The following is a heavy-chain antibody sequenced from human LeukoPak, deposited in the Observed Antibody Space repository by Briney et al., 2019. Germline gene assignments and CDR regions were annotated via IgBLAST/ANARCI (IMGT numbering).Heavy chain of an antibody. CDR3: ARVRSAARPDGEYFDY. V-gene: IGHV4-4*07. CDR1: GGSISSYY. D-gene: IGHD6-6*01. CDR2: IYTSGST. J-gene: IGHJ4*02. Sequence: KPSETLSLTCTVSGGSISSYYWSWIRQPAGKGLEWIGRIYTSGSTNYNPSLQSRVTMSVDTSKNQFPLKLSSVTAADTAVYYCARVRSAARPDGEYFDYWGQGTLVTVSS.